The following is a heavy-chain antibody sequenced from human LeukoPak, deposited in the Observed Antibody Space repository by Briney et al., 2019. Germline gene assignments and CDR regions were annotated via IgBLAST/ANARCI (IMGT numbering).Heavy chain of an antibody. CDR2: ISFDGSDR. V-gene: IGHV3-30*04. Sequence: GGSLRLSCAASGFTFSSYTMHWVRQAPGKGLEWVAVISFDGSDRSYADSVKGRLTISRDNSKNTLYVQMDSLRTEDTAVYYCARDGYCGCTACYGWFDPWGQGTLVTVSS. D-gene: IGHD2-2*03. CDR1: GFTFSSYT. J-gene: IGHJ5*02. CDR3: ARDGYCGCTACYGWFDP.